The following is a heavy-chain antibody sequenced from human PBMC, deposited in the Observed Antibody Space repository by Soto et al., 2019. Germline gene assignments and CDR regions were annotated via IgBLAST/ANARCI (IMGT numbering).Heavy chain of an antibody. V-gene: IGHV3-11*01. Sequence: QVQLVESGGGLVKPGGSLRLSCAASGFTFSDYYMSWIRQAPWKGLEWVSYISSSGGAFNYAESLKGRITVSRDNAKNALYLQMDSLRAEDTAVYYCARDLSGVAMGYWGRGTLVTVSS. CDR2: ISSSGGAF. D-gene: IGHD3-9*01. CDR3: ARDLSGVAMGY. CDR1: GFTFSDYY. J-gene: IGHJ4*02.